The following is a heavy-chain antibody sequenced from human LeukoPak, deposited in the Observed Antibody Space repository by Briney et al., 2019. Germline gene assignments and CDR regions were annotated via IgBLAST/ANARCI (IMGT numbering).Heavy chain of an antibody. CDR2: IRSKAYGGTT. Sequence: PGGSLRLSCTASGFTFGDYATSWVRQAPGKGLEWVGFIRSKAYGGTTEYAASVKGRFTISRDDSKSIAYLQMNSLKTEDTAVYYCTRGNTYMDVWGKGTTVTISS. V-gene: IGHV3-49*04. CDR1: GFTFGDYA. CDR3: TRGNTYMDV. J-gene: IGHJ6*03.